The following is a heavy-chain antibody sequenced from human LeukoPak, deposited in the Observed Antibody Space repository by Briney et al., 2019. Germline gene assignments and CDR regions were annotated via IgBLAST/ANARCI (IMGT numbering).Heavy chain of an antibody. V-gene: IGHV3-30*07. CDR3: ARDDALGDNALDI. J-gene: IGHJ3*02. D-gene: IGHD3-16*01. Sequence: DSVKGRFTISRDNSKNTLFLQMNSLRPEDTAVYYCARDDALGDNALDIWGQGTMVTVSS.